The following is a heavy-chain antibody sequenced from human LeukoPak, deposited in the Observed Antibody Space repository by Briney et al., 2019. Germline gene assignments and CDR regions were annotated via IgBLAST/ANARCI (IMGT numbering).Heavy chain of an antibody. CDR3: ARASVRYSSSWYRWCNFDY. CDR1: GFTFSSYW. Sequence: PGGSLRLSCAASGFTFSSYWMSWVRQAPGKGLEWVANIKQDGSEKYYVDSVKGRFTISRDNAKNSLYLQMNSLRAEDTAVYYCARASVRYSSSWYRWCNFDYWGQGTLVTVSS. V-gene: IGHV3-7*01. D-gene: IGHD6-13*01. CDR2: IKQDGSEK. J-gene: IGHJ4*02.